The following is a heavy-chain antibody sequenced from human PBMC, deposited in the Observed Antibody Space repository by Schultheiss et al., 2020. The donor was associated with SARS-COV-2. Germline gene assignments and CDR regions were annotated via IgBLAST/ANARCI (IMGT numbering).Heavy chain of an antibody. D-gene: IGHD6-13*01. V-gene: IGHV4-39*07. CDR1: GGSISSSSYY. CDR2: IYYSGST. J-gene: IGHJ4*02. Sequence: SETLSLTCTVSGGSISSSSYYWGWIRQPPGKGLEWIGSIYYSGSTYYNPSLKSRVTISVDKSKNQFSLKLSSVTAADTAVYYCARVEGLSSSWSNFDYWGQGTLVTVSS. CDR3: ARVEGLSSSWSNFDY.